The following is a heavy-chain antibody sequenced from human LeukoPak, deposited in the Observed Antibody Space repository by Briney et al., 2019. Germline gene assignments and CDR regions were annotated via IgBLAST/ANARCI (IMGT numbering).Heavy chain of an antibody. CDR3: ARDEARGGPYSSPDY. CDR1: GFTFSSYA. V-gene: IGHV3-30-3*01. Sequence: PGRSLRLSCAASGFTFSSYAMHWVRQAPGKGLEWVAVISYDGSNKYYADPVKGRFTISRDNSKNTLYLQMNSLRAEDTAVYYCARDEARGGPYSSPDYWGQGTLVTVSS. CDR2: ISYDGSNK. D-gene: IGHD6-13*01. J-gene: IGHJ4*02.